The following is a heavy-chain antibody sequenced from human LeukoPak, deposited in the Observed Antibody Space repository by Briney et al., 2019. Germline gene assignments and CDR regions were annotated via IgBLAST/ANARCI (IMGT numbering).Heavy chain of an antibody. V-gene: IGHV3-23*01. J-gene: IGHJ4*02. CDR2: IGANGDT. D-gene: IGHD1-1*01. CDR3: ARWNRVANREFFD. CDR1: GFNFINFP. Sequence: GGSLRLSCAASGFNFINFPMTWFRQAPGKGLEWVSFIGANGDTNYAESAKDRFTISRDNSKRTLFLEMHSLRVEDTAVYYCARWNRVANREFFDWGQGTLVVVAS.